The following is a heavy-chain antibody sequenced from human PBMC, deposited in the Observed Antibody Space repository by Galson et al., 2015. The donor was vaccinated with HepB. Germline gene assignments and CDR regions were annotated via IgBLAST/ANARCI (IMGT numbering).Heavy chain of an antibody. CDR1: GFTFSSYA. J-gene: IGHJ5*02. CDR2: ISYDGSNK. Sequence: SLRLSCAASGFTFSSYAMHWVRQAPGKGLEWVAVISYDGSNKYYADSVKGRFTISRDNSKNTLYLQMNSLRAEDTAVYYCARGGPYYYDSYQRPLSWGQGTLVTVSS. D-gene: IGHD3-22*01. CDR3: ARGGPYYYDSYQRPLS. V-gene: IGHV3-30*04.